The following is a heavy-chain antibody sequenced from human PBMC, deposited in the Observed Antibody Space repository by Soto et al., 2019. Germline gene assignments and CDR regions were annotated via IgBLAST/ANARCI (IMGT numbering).Heavy chain of an antibody. CDR1: GYNFFNYG. CDR3: ARGRTKSSIGPLLV. J-gene: IGHJ1*01. D-gene: IGHD1-7*01. V-gene: IGHV1-18*01. CDR2: VSPKSGST. Sequence: QIQLVQSGAEVKKPGASVKVSCKASGYNFFNYGVSWVRQAPGQGLEWMGWVSPKSGSTDYARKVQGRVTMTTDISTSTAYMELRGLRSDDTAVYFCARGRTKSSIGPLLVWGQGTLVSVSS.